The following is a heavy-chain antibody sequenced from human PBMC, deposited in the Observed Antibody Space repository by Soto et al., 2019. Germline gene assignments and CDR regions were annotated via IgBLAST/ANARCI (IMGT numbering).Heavy chain of an antibody. CDR3: ARHTRLTDFWSGYAYNWFDP. V-gene: IGHV4-39*01. J-gene: IGHJ5*02. CDR2: LSYSGST. D-gene: IGHD3-3*01. CDR1: GGSISSSSYY. Sequence: QLQLQESGPGLVKPSETLSLTCTVSGGSISSSSYYWGWIRQPPGKGLGWIGSLSYSGSTYSNPSLKSRVTISVDTSKNQFSLKLSSVTAADTAVYYCARHTRLTDFWSGYAYNWFDPWGQGTLVTVSS.